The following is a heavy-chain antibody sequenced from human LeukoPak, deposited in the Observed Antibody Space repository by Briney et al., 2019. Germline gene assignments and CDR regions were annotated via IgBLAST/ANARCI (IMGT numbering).Heavy chain of an antibody. D-gene: IGHD6-19*01. Sequence: SETLSLTCTVSGGSLNDYYWSWIRQPPGKGLEWIGYIYYNGSTNYNPSLKSRVTISVDTSKNQFSLKLSSVTAADTAVYYCARAGYTSGWYGGNYYFDYWGQGTLVTVSS. V-gene: IGHV4-59*01. CDR3: ARAGYTSGWYGGNYYFDY. J-gene: IGHJ4*02. CDR1: GGSLNDYY. CDR2: IYYNGST.